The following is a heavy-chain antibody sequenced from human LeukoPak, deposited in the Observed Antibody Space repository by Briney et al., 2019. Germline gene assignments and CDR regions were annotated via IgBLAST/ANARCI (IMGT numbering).Heavy chain of an antibody. J-gene: IGHJ4*02. D-gene: IGHD4-17*01. Sequence: ASVTVSCKASGYTFTGYYIHWVRQAPGQGLEWMGWINPNSGGTNYAQNFQGRVTMTRDTSISTAYMELSRLRSDDTAVYYCARTGGYGDYVTFDYWGQGTLVTVSS. CDR2: INPNSGGT. CDR1: GYTFTGYY. CDR3: ARTGGYGDYVTFDY. V-gene: IGHV1-2*02.